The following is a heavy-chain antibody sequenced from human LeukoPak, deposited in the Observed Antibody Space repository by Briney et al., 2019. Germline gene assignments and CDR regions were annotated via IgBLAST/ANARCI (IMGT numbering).Heavy chain of an antibody. D-gene: IGHD6-13*01. Sequence: GGSLRLSCAASGFAFGSYAMHWVRQAPGKGLEWVAIISDDGIIEDYSDSVKGRFTISRENAKNSLYLQMNSLRAGDTAVYYCARAAYSSTWYSRYFDLWGRGTLVTVSS. CDR3: ARAAYSSTWYSRYFDL. CDR2: ISDDGIIE. J-gene: IGHJ2*01. CDR1: GFAFGSYA. V-gene: IGHV3-30*14.